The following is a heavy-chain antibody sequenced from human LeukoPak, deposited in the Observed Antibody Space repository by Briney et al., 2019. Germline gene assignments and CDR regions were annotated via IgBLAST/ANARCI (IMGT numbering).Heavy chain of an antibody. D-gene: IGHD1-26*01. V-gene: IGHV3-15*01. CDR1: GLNFNNAW. CDR2: IKSYTDGGTI. Sequence: GGSLRLSCSTSGLNFNNAWMSWVRQAPGKGLEWIGRIKSYTDGGTIDYAAPVKDRFIISRDDSKNTLYLEIDRLRTKDTAIYYCLTDPGAWAPIWGQGTMVTVSS. CDR3: LTDPGAWAPI. J-gene: IGHJ3*02.